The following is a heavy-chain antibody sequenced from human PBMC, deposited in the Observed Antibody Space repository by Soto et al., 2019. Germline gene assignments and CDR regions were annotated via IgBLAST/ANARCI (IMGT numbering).Heavy chain of an antibody. CDR3: AKDYASERGIAVAGTVY. J-gene: IGHJ4*02. CDR1: GFTFSSYA. CDR2: ISGSGGST. Sequence: GGSLRLSCAASGFTFSSYAMSWVRQAPGKGLEWVSAISGSGGSTYYADSVKGRFTISRDNSKNTLYLQMNSLRAEDTAVYYCAKDYASERGIAVAGTVYWGQGTLVTVSS. D-gene: IGHD6-19*01. V-gene: IGHV3-23*01.